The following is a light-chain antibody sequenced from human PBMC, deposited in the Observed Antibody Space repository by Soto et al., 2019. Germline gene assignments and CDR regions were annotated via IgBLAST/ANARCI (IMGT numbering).Light chain of an antibody. V-gene: IGLV2-14*01. CDR3: RSYTTSSTYV. CDR1: SGDVGNYNY. Sequence: QSALTQPASVSGSPGQSITISCIGTSGDVGNYNYVSWYQQHPGKVPKLMIYEVSNRPSGVSHRFSGSKSGNTASLTISGLQAEDEADYYCRSYTTSSTYVFGTGTKLTVL. CDR2: EVS. J-gene: IGLJ1*01.